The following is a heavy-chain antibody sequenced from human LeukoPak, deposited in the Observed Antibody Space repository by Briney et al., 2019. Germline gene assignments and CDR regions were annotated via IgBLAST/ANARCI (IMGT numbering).Heavy chain of an antibody. Sequence: GGSLRLSCTVSGFTVSSNSMSWVRQAPGKGLEWVSFIYSDNTHYSDSVKGRFTISRDNSKNTLYLQMNSLRAEDTAVYYCAKDEVVVPAANFDYWSQGTLVTVSS. J-gene: IGHJ4*02. D-gene: IGHD2-2*01. V-gene: IGHV3-53*01. CDR3: AKDEVVVPAANFDY. CDR2: IYSDNT. CDR1: GFTVSSNS.